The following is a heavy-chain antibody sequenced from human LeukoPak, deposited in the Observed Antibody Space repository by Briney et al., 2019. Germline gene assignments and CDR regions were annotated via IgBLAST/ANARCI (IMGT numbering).Heavy chain of an antibody. Sequence: GGSLRLSCAASGFTFTDYWMHWVRQAPGKGLVWVSVIYSGGSTYYADSVKGRFTISRDNSKNTLYLQMNSLRAEDTAVYYCAREGSGSYGYWGQGTLVTVSS. J-gene: IGHJ4*02. CDR1: GFTFTDYW. CDR3: AREGSGSYGY. V-gene: IGHV3-66*02. CDR2: IYSGGST. D-gene: IGHD1-26*01.